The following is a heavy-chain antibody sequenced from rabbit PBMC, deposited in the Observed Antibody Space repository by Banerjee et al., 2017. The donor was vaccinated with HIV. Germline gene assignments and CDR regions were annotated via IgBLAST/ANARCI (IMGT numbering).Heavy chain of an antibody. J-gene: IGHJ6*01. V-gene: IGHV1S7*01. D-gene: IGHD3-1*01. Sequence: QLKESGGGLVQPGGSLKLSCKGSGFDFSGYYMSWVRQAPGKGLEWIGYITYVGRAYYANWVKGRFTISRDNAQNTVSLQMNSLTAADTATYFCLRRWGSMDLWGQGTLVTVS. CDR2: ITYVGRA. CDR3: LRRWGSMDL. CDR1: GFDFSGYY.